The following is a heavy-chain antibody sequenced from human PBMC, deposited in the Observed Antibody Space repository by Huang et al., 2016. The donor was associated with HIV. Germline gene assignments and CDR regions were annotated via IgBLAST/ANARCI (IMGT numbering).Heavy chain of an antibody. CDR1: GGSFSGYY. CDR2: INHSGST. V-gene: IGHV4-34*01. J-gene: IGHJ3*02. CDR3: ARERMMSWLDDHDAFDI. Sequence: QVQLQKWGAGLLKPSETLSLTCAVYGGSFSGYYWSWLRQSPGKGLEWIGEINHSGSTNYNPSLKSRLTISVDTSKNQFSLKLSSVTAADTAVYYCARERMMSWLDDHDAFDIWGQGTMVTVSS. D-gene: IGHD1-1*01.